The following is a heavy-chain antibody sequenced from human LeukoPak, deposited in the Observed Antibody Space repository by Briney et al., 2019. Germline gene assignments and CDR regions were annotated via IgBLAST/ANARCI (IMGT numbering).Heavy chain of an antibody. V-gene: IGHV4-59*01. J-gene: IGHJ3*02. CDR1: GGSITSYY. D-gene: IGHD6-19*01. Sequence: SETLSLTCTVSGGSITSYYWSWIRQPPGKGLEYIGYTYYSGSTNYNPSLKSRVTISVDTSKNQFSLKLTSVTAADTAVYYCARGLPGYSGGDDAFDIWGQGTVVIVS. CDR3: ARGLPGYSGGDDAFDI. CDR2: TYYSGST.